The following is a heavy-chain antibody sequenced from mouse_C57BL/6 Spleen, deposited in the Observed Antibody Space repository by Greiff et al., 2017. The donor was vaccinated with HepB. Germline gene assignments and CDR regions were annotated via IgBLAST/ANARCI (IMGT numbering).Heavy chain of an antibody. V-gene: IGHV6-3*01. Sequence: EVHLVESGGGLVQPGGSMKLSCVASGFTFSNYWMNWVRQSPEKGLEWVAHIRLKSDNYATHYAESVKGRFTISRDDTKSSVYLQMNNVRAEDTEIYYCPPAPNWAWFAYWGQVTLVTVSA. J-gene: IGHJ3*01. CDR1: GFTFSNYW. D-gene: IGHD4-1*01. CDR3: PPAPNWAWFAY. CDR2: IRLKSDNYAT.